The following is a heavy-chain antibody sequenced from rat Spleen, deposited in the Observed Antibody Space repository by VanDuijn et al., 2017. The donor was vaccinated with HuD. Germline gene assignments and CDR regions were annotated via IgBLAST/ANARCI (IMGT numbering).Heavy chain of an antibody. D-gene: IGHD3-4*01. Sequence: EVQLVESGGGLVQPGRSLKLSCAASGLIFSSFPMAWVRQAPKKGLEWVASISSGGGSTYYRDSVKGRFTISRDNAKSTLYLQMNSLRSEDTATYYCAKGGQPDYWGQGVMVTVSS. J-gene: IGHJ2*01. CDR3: AKGGQPDY. CDR1: GLIFSSFP. CDR2: ISSGGGST. V-gene: IGHV5-46*01.